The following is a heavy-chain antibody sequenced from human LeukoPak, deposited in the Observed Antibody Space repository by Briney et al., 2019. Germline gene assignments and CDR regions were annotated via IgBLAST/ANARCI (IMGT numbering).Heavy chain of an antibody. J-gene: IGHJ3*02. Sequence: PSETLSLTCTVCGGSFDTIDYYWSWIRQPPGKGLEWIGYMYHTRSSIYSPSLKSRLTISVDTSKNQFSLNLSSMTAADTAVYYCAGDQGGSAHRHAFDIWGQGTLVTVSS. CDR3: AGDQGGSAHRHAFDI. V-gene: IGHV4-61*08. D-gene: IGHD1-26*01. CDR1: GGSFDTIDYY. CDR2: MYHTRSS.